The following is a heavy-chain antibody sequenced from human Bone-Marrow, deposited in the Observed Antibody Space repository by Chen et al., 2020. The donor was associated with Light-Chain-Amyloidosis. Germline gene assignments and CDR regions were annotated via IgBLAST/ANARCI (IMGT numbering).Heavy chain of an antibody. CDR2: IYPDDSDA. D-gene: IGHD5-12*01. V-gene: IGHV5-51*01. CDR3: ARRRDGYNFDY. Sequence: EVQLEQSGPEVKKPGESLKIACKGSGYTFPNYWIGWVRQMPGKGLEWMVVIYPDDSDARYSPSFAGQVTISADKSITTAYLQWRSLKASDTAMYYCARRRDGYNFDYWGQEPWSPSP. CDR1: GYTFPNYW. J-gene: IGHJ4*01.